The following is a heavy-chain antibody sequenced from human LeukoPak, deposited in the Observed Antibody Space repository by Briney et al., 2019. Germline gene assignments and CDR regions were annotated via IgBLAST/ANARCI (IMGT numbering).Heavy chain of an antibody. CDR3: ARGFYYDISGYFPFDS. Sequence: GESLKISCKVSRYTFTSYWIGWVLQMPGKGLEWMGIIYPGDSDTRYSPSFQGQVTISADESISTAYLQWSSLKASDTAVYYCARGFYYDISGYFPFDSWGQGTLVTVSS. V-gene: IGHV5-51*01. D-gene: IGHD3-22*01. CDR2: IYPGDSDT. CDR1: RYTFTSYW. J-gene: IGHJ4*02.